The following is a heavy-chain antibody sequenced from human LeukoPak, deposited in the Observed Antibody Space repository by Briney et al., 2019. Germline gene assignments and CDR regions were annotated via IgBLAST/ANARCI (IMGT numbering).Heavy chain of an antibody. V-gene: IGHV1-8*03. Sequence: ASVKVSCKASGYTFTSYDINWVRQATGQGLEWMGWMNPNSGNTGYAQKFQGRVTITRNTSISTAYMELSSLRSEDTAVYYCARAVAARRAYYYYYMDVWGKGTTVTVSS. J-gene: IGHJ6*03. CDR1: GYTFTSYD. CDR2: MNPNSGNT. D-gene: IGHD6-6*01. CDR3: ARAVAARRAYYYYYMDV.